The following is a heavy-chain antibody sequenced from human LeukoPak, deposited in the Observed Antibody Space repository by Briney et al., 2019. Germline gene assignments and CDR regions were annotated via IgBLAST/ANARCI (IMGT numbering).Heavy chain of an antibody. V-gene: IGHV3-48*03. D-gene: IGHD3-22*01. CDR2: ISSSGSTT. CDR1: GFTFSSYE. Sequence: GGSLRLSCAASGFTFSSYEMNWVRQAPGKGLEWVSYISSSGSTTHYADSVKGRFTISRDNAKKSLYPQMNSLRAEDTAVYYCARDNYGSSGYYFDWGQGTLVTVSS. J-gene: IGHJ4*02. CDR3: ARDNYGSSGYYFD.